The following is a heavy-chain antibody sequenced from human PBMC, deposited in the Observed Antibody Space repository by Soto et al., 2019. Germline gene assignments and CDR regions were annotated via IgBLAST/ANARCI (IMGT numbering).Heavy chain of an antibody. J-gene: IGHJ2*01. CDR2: IYYSGST. CDR3: ARKGDYGDYGWYVDL. CDR1: GYSISSSNW. D-gene: IGHD4-17*01. Sequence: QVQLQESGPGLVKPSDTLSLTCAVSGYSISSSNWWGWIRQPPGKGLEWIGYIYYSGSTYYNPSLKSRVTRSVDTSKNQFSLKLSSVTAVDTAVYYCARKGDYGDYGWYVDLWGRGTLVTVSS. V-gene: IGHV4-28*01.